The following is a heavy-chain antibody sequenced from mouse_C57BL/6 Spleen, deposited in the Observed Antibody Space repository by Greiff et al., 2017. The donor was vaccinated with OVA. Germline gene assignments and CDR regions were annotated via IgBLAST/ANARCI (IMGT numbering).Heavy chain of an antibody. V-gene: IGHV5-16*01. J-gene: IGHJ3*01. CDR1: GFTFSDYY. CDR3: SRDDYDGGAWFAD. D-gene: IGHD2-4*01. CDR2: INYDGSST. Sequence: EVMLVESEGGLVQPGSSMKLSCTASGFTFSDYYMAWVRQVPEKGLEWVANINYDGSSTYYLDSLKSRFLISRYNAKNILYLQMSSLKSEDTATYYCSRDDYDGGAWFADWGQGTLVTVSA.